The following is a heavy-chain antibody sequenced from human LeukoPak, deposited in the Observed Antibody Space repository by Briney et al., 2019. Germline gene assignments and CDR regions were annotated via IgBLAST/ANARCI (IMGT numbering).Heavy chain of an antibody. D-gene: IGHD6-13*01. CDR2: ITAIDGRT. V-gene: IGHV3-23*01. J-gene: IGHJ4*02. CDR1: GFTFSNAW. CDR3: TKDRRGPAAGTWYFDS. Sequence: GGSLRLSCAASGFTFSNAWMNWVRQAPGRGLEWVSSITAIDGRTYYADSVRGRFTISRDNSKNTVYLQLNSLRAGDTAIYYCTKDRRGPAAGTWYFDSWGQGTLVTVSS.